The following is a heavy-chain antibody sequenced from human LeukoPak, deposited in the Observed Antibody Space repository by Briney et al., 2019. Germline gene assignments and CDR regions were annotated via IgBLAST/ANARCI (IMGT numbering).Heavy chain of an antibody. V-gene: IGHV4-4*07. Sequence: PSETLSLTCTVSNGSISSNFWSWIRQPVGKRLEWIGRISNSGSTNYNPSLKSRVTMSVDTSKNQFSLRLSSVAAADTAIYYCARVRDSSGYYLGAFDVWGHGTMVTVSS. D-gene: IGHD3-22*01. CDR3: ARVRDSSGYYLGAFDV. CDR2: ISNSGST. J-gene: IGHJ3*01. CDR1: NGSISSNF.